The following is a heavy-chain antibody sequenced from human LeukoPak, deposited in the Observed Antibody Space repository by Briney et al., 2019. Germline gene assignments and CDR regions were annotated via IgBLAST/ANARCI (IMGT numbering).Heavy chain of an antibody. D-gene: IGHD4-23*01. J-gene: IGHJ4*02. CDR1: GFTVSSNY. Sequence: PGGSLRLSCAASGFTVSSNYMSWVRQAPGKGLEWVSVIYSGGSTYYADSVKGRFTISRDNSKNTLYLQMNSLRAEDTAVYYCAKGATVVTSDYFDYWGQGTLVTVSS. CDR2: IYSGGST. CDR3: AKGATVVTSDYFDY. V-gene: IGHV3-66*01.